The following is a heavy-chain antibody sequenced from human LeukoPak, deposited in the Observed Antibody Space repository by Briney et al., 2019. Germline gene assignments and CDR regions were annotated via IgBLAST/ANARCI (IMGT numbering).Heavy chain of an antibody. J-gene: IGHJ4*02. CDR1: GYTFTSYY. CDR2: ISAYNGNT. V-gene: IGHV1-18*04. Sequence: ASVKVSCKASGYTFTSYYMHWVRQAPGQGLEWMGWISAYNGNTNYAQKLQGRVTMTTDTSTSTAYMELRSLRSDDTAVYYCARDPDYYYGSGSPDYWGQGTLVTVSS. D-gene: IGHD3-10*01. CDR3: ARDPDYYYGSGSPDY.